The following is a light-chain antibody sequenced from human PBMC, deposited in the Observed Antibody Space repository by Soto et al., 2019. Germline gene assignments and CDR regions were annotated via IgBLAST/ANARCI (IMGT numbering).Light chain of an antibody. V-gene: IGKV3-20*01. Sequence: EIVLTQSPNTLSLSPGDTATLSCRALQCVSSGYLVWYQQKPGQAPRLLIYGASTGATGIPDRFSGSASGPDFTHTSSRLEPEEYAVYYCQQYGNSPPTVTFGPGTKVDI. CDR3: QQYGNSPPTVT. CDR1: QCVSSGY. CDR2: GAS. J-gene: IGKJ3*01.